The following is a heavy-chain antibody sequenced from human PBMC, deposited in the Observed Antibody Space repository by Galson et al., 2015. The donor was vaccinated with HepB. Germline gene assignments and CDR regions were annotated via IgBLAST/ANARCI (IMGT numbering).Heavy chain of an antibody. CDR2: ISGSGGST. D-gene: IGHD6-6*01. J-gene: IGHJ6*02. Sequence: SLRLSCAASGFTFSSYAMSWVRQAPGKGLEWVSAISGSGGSTYYADSVKGRFTISRDNSKNTLYLQMNSLRAEDTAVYYCAKDLGREYSSSWGYYYYYYGMDVWGQGTTVTVSS. CDR3: AKDLGREYSSSWGYYYYYYGMDV. CDR1: GFTFSSYA. V-gene: IGHV3-23*01.